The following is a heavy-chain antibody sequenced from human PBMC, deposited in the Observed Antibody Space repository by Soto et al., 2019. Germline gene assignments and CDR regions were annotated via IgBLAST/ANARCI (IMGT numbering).Heavy chain of an antibody. J-gene: IGHJ4*02. D-gene: IGHD5-18*01. Sequence: GASVKVSCKASGYTFTSYAMNWVRQAPGQRLEWMGWINAGNGNTKYSQKFQGRVTITRDTSASTAYMELSSLRVEDTAVYYCVRGDGDYHDGNGYLGRHWGQGTLVTVSS. CDR2: INAGNGNT. V-gene: IGHV1-3*01. CDR3: VRGDGDYHDGNGYLGRH. CDR1: GYTFTSYA.